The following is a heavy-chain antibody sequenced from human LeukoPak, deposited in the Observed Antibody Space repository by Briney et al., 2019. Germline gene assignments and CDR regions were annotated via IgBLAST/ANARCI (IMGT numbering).Heavy chain of an antibody. Sequence: GSLRLSCAASGFTFSSYSMNWVRQAPGKGLEWVSSISSSSSYIYYADSVKGRFTISRDNAKNSLYLQMNSLRAEDTAVYYCARVRAGRNAFDIWGQGTMVTVSS. CDR3: ARVRAGRNAFDI. CDR2: ISSSSSYI. J-gene: IGHJ3*02. D-gene: IGHD3-10*01. V-gene: IGHV3-21*01. CDR1: GFTFSSYS.